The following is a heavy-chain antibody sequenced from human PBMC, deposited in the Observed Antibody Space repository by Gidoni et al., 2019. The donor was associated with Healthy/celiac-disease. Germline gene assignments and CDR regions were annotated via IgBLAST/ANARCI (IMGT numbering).Heavy chain of an antibody. Sequence: QVQLVPSGAEVKKPGASVKVSCKASGYSFTSYGIRWVRQAPGQGLGWKGWISAYNGNTNYAQKLQGRVTMTTDTSTSTAYMELRSLRSDDTAVYYCASADYGDSADNSFDYWGQGTLVTVSS. CDR2: ISAYNGNT. CDR3: ASADYGDSADNSFDY. D-gene: IGHD4-17*01. J-gene: IGHJ4*02. V-gene: IGHV1-18*04. CDR1: GYSFTSYG.